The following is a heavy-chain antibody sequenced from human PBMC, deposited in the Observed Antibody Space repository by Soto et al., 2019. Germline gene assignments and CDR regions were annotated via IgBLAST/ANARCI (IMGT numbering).Heavy chain of an antibody. CDR1: GYSFTSYW. Sequence: EVQLVQSGAEVKKPGESLKISCKGSGYSFTSYWIGWVRQMPGKGLEWMGIIYPGDSDTRYSPSFQGQVTISADKSISTAYLQWSSLKASDTAMYYCARAPPEPEHYYYYYMDVWGKGTTVTVSS. D-gene: IGHD1-1*01. V-gene: IGHV5-51*03. J-gene: IGHJ6*03. CDR3: ARAPPEPEHYYYYYMDV. CDR2: IYPGDSDT.